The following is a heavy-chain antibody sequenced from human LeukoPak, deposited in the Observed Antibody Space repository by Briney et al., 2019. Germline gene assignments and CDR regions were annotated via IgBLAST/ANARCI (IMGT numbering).Heavy chain of an antibody. J-gene: IGHJ4*02. CDR1: GGSISSYY. D-gene: IGHD2-21*02. V-gene: IGHV3-21*01. Sequence: ETLSLTCTVSGGSISSYYWSWIRQPPGKGLEWVSSISSSSSYIYYADSMKGRFTISRDNAKNSLYLQMNSLRAEDTAVYYCARASRTGIVVVTATPFDYWGQGTLVTVSS. CDR3: ARASRTGIVVVTATPFDY. CDR2: ISSSSSYI.